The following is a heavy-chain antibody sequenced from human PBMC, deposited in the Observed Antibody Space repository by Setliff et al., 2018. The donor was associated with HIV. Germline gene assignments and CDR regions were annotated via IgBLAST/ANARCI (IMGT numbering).Heavy chain of an antibody. CDR2: ISFDGSSK. CDR3: ARGCRVGWVFTYGMDV. Sequence: PGGSLRLSCRGFRTTFSGYGLNWVRQAPGKGLEWVAVISFDGSSKYYADSVKGRFTISRDNSEGTLYLKANSLRIEDTAMYYCARGCRVGWVFTYGMDVWGQGTLVTVSS. D-gene: IGHD6-13*01. V-gene: IGHV3-30*03. CDR1: RTTFSGYG. J-gene: IGHJ6*02.